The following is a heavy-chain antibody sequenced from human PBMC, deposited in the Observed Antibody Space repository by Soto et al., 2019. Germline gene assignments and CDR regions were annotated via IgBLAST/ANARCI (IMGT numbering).Heavy chain of an antibody. CDR2: ISAYNGNT. D-gene: IGHD2-2*01. V-gene: IGHV1-18*01. CDR3: ARDDVLGTSHTPFDY. Sequence: ASVKVSCKASGYNFTSYGISWVRQAPGQGLEWMGWISAYNGNTNYAQKLQGRVTMTTDTSTSTAYMELRSLRSDDTAVYYCARDDVLGTSHTPFDYWGQGTLVTVSS. CDR1: GYNFTSYG. J-gene: IGHJ4*02.